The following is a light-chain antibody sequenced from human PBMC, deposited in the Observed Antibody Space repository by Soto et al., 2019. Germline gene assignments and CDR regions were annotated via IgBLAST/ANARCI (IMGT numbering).Light chain of an antibody. CDR2: DVT. CDR3: SSDTTNTAPV. CDR1: SGDVAVYSY. J-gene: IGLJ3*02. V-gene: IGLV2-14*01. Sequence: QSALTQPASVSGSPGQSITISCTGTSGDVAVYSYVSWYQQHPDKTPKLIIYDVTIRPSGVSHRFSGSKSGNTASQTISELQPEDEAFYYSSSDTTNTAPVLGGVTTLTVL.